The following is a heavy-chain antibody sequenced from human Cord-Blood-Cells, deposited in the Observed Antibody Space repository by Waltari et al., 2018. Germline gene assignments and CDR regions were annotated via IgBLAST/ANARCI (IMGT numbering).Heavy chain of an antibody. CDR2: IWYDGSNK. Sequence: QVQLVESGGGVVQPGRSLRLSCAAPGFTFSSFGMHWVRQAPGKGLEWVAVIWYDGSNKYYADSVKGRFTISRDNSKNTLYLQMNSLRAEDTAVYYCARDDDYSTFDYWGQGTLVTVSS. V-gene: IGHV3-33*01. CDR1: GFTFSSFG. CDR3: ARDDDYSTFDY. D-gene: IGHD4-4*01. J-gene: IGHJ4*02.